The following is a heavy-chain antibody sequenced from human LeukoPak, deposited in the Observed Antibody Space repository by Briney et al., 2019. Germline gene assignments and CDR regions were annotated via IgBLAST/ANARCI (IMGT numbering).Heavy chain of an antibody. V-gene: IGHV4-4*07. Sequence: SETLSLTCTVSGGSISSYSWNWIRQPAGKGLEWIGRIYSSGSINYNPSLKSRVTISVDTSQNQFSLKLSSVTAADTAVYYCARRGVEDRTTTGENYFDYWGQGTLVTVSS. CDR2: IYSSGSI. J-gene: IGHJ4*02. CDR3: ARRGVEDRTTTGENYFDY. D-gene: IGHD7-27*01. CDR1: GGSISSYS.